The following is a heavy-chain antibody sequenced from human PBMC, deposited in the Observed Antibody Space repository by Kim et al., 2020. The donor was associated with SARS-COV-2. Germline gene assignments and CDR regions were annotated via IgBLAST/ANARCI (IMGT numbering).Heavy chain of an antibody. CDR3: ARRIADSSGPETIVGGMDV. CDR1: GFTFSSYS. D-gene: IGHD6-13*01. J-gene: IGHJ6*02. Sequence: GGSLRLSCAASGFTFSSYSMNWVRQAPGKGLEWVSSISSSSSYIYYADSVKGRFTISRDNAKNSLYLQMNSLRAEDTAVYYCARRIADSSGPETIVGGMDVWGQGTTVTVSS. V-gene: IGHV3-21*04. CDR2: ISSSSSYI.